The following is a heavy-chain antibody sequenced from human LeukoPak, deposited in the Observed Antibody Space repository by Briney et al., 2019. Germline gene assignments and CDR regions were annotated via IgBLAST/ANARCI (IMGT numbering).Heavy chain of an antibody. D-gene: IGHD3-3*01. Sequence: SETLSLTCVVSGGSISSSNWWSWVRQPPGKGLEWIGEIYHSGSANYNPSLKGRVTISVDTSKNQFSLKLSSVTAADTVVYFCARDEGVLRFLEYWGQGIQVTVSS. CDR2: IYHSGSA. CDR3: ARDEGVLRFLEY. J-gene: IGHJ4*02. CDR1: GGSISSSNW. V-gene: IGHV4/OR15-8*01.